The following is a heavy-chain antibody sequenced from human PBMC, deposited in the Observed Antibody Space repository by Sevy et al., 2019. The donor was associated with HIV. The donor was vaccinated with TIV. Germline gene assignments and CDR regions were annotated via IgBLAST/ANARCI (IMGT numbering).Heavy chain of an antibody. Sequence: GGSLRLSCAASGFTFSSYAMHWVRQAPGKGLEWVAVISYDGGNNYYAYSVKGRFTISRDNSKNTLYLQMNSLRAEDTAVYYCARDRYVEMATIEGSDYYYYGMDVWGLGTTVTVSS. J-gene: IGHJ6*02. CDR2: ISYDGGNN. CDR3: ARDRYVEMATIEGSDYYYYGMDV. D-gene: IGHD5-12*01. CDR1: GFTFSSYA. V-gene: IGHV3-30-3*01.